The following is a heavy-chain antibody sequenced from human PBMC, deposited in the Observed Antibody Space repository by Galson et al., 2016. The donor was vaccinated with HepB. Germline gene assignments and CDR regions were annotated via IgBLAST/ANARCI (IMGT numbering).Heavy chain of an antibody. CDR1: GFTFSSHS. CDR3: ARESGFDCFVDY. V-gene: IGHV3-48*02. J-gene: IGHJ4*02. D-gene: IGHD3-9*01. CDR2: ISSSSRTI. Sequence: SLRLSCAASGFTFSSHSMNWVRQAPGKGLEWVSYISSSSRTIYYADSVKGRFTISRDNAKNSLYLQMNSLRDEDTAMYYCARESGFDCFVDYWGQGTLVTVSS.